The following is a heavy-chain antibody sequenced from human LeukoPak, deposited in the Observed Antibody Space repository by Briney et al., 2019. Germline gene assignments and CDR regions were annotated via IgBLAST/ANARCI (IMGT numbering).Heavy chain of an antibody. CDR2: IKSKTDGGTP. Sequence: GESLKISCVASGFTFSDAWMTWVRQAPGKGLEWVGRIKSKTDGGTPDYTAPVKGRFTVSRDESKNTLYLQMNSLKTEDTTMYYCATGLRSSGFWGQGTLVTVSS. CDR3: ATGLRSSGF. CDR1: GFTFSDAW. V-gene: IGHV3-15*01. D-gene: IGHD6-19*01. J-gene: IGHJ4*02.